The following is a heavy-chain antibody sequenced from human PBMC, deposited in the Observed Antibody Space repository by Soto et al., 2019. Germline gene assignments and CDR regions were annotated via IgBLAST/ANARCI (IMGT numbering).Heavy chain of an antibody. V-gene: IGHV3-30*18. CDR2: ISYDGTNK. J-gene: IGHJ4*02. CDR3: AKELGGYSGYDPFDY. D-gene: IGHD5-12*01. CDR1: GFTFSTYG. Sequence: GGSLRLSCAASGFTFSTYGMHWVRQAPGKGLEWVAVISYDGTNKNYADSVEGRFTISRDNSKNTLYLQMNSLRVEDTAIYYCAKELGGYSGYDPFDYWGQGTLVTVSS.